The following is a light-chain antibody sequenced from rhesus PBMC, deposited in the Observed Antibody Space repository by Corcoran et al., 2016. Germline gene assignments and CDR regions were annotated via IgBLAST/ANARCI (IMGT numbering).Light chain of an antibody. Sequence: DIQTTQSPSSLSASVGDTVTITCRASQGIDSWLAWYQQKPGKAPKLLISRASTLQTGVPSRFSGSRSGSDFTLTISSLQSNDFATCNCLQYGSVPWTFGQGTKVDIK. CDR1: QGIDSW. CDR3: LQYGSVPWT. J-gene: IGKJ1*01. CDR2: RAS. V-gene: IGKV1-22*01.